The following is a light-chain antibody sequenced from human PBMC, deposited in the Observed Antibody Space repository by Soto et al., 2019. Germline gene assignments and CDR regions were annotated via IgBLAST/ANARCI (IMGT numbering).Light chain of an antibody. CDR2: GAF. Sequence: EIVLTQSPATLSLSPGERATLSCRASPSVTNYLAWYQQKPGQAPRLVIYGAFNRATGIPARFSGSGSGTDFTLTIRILEPEDLAVYYCQQRNIWPPVTFGQETRLEI. V-gene: IGKV3-11*01. J-gene: IGKJ5*01. CDR1: PSVTNY. CDR3: QQRNIWPPVT.